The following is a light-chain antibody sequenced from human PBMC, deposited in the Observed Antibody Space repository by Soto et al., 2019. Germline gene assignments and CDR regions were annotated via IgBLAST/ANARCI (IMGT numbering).Light chain of an antibody. V-gene: IGKV3-20*01. Sequence: MVLTQSPGTLSLSIGERATLPCRASQSLRTNSLAWYQQKPGQAPRLLISGVYSRAAGIPDRFSGSGSGTDFTLTISRLEPEDCAVYYCQQYDTSPRTFGQGTIVDIK. CDR3: QQYDTSPRT. J-gene: IGKJ1*01. CDR1: QSLRTNS. CDR2: GVY.